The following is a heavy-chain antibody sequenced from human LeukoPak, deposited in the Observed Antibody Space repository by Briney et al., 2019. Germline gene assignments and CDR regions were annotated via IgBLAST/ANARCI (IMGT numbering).Heavy chain of an antibody. Sequence: SETLSLTCTVSGGSVSSGTYYWSWIRQPPGKGLEWIGNIYYSGSTNYNPSLKSRGTISADTSKNQFSLKLTSVTAADSAVYYCARGERPFDYWGQGTLVTVSS. CDR1: GGSVSSGTYY. CDR2: IYYSGST. J-gene: IGHJ4*02. CDR3: ARGERPFDY. D-gene: IGHD1-1*01. V-gene: IGHV4-61*01.